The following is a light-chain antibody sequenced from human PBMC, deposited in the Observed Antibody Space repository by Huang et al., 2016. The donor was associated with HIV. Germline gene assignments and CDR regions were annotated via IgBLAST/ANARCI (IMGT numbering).Light chain of an antibody. CDR1: RSVSTN. CDR2: WSS. J-gene: IGKJ4*01. CDR3: HQYNNWLLS. V-gene: IGKV3-15*01. Sequence: ETVMPQSPATLAVSPGQSVTLSCRANRSVSTNLDWYQQRHGQAPRLLIYWSSTRAPGIPARFSGSGSGTDFSLTISSLQSEDFALYYCHQYNNWLLSFGGGTRV.